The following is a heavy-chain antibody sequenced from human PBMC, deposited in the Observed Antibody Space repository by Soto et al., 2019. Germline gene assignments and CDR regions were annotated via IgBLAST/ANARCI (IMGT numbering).Heavy chain of an antibody. Sequence: EVQVVESGGGLVQPGGSLRLSCAASGFSVTNNYMNWDRQAPGKGLEWVSIIDIGGNTYYADSVKDRFTISRDNSRNTLYRHMDSLRAEDTAVYYCARGRGSTGYLGREHYFDYWGQGTLVTVSP. D-gene: IGHD2-2*01. J-gene: IGHJ4*02. CDR2: IDIGGNT. V-gene: IGHV3-66*01. CDR1: GFSVTNNY. CDR3: ARGRGSTGYLGREHYFDY.